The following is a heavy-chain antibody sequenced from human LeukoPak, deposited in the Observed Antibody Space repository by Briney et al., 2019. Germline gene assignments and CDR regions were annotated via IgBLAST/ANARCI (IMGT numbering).Heavy chain of an antibody. J-gene: IGHJ3*02. CDR3: ARNYDSSGRDAFDI. Sequence: KPGGSLRLSCAASGFTFSDYYMSWIRQAPGKGLEWVSYISSSGSTIYYAESVKGRFTISRDNAKNSLYLEMNSLRAEDTAVYSCARNYDSSGRDAFDIWGQGTMVTVSS. CDR1: GFTFSDYY. D-gene: IGHD3-22*01. V-gene: IGHV3-11*01. CDR2: ISSSGSTI.